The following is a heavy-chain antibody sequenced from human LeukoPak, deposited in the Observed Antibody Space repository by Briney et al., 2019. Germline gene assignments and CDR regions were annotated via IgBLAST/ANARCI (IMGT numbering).Heavy chain of an antibody. CDR2: IYHSGST. D-gene: IGHD3-10*01. CDR1: GGSFSGYY. Sequence: SETLSLTCAVYGGSFSGYYWSWIRQPPGKGLEWIGSIYHSGSTYYNPSLKSRVTISVDTSKNQFSLKLSSVTAADTAVYYCARGDYYGSGSRYFDYWGQGTLVTVSS. V-gene: IGHV4-34*01. J-gene: IGHJ4*02. CDR3: ARGDYYGSGSRYFDY.